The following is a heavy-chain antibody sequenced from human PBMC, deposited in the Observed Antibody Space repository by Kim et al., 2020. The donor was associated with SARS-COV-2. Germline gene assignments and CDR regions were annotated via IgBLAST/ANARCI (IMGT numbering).Heavy chain of an antibody. J-gene: IGHJ6*02. Sequence: TNYAQKHQGRITMTTDTSTSTAYMGLRSLRSDDTAVYYCARSYYYYGMDVWGQGTTVTVSS. CDR3: ARSYYYYGMDV. CDR2: T. V-gene: IGHV1-18*01.